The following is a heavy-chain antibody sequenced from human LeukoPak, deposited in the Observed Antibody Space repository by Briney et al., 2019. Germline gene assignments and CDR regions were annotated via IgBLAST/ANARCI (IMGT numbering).Heavy chain of an antibody. D-gene: IGHD3-3*01. J-gene: IGHJ4*02. V-gene: IGHV4-4*07. CDR3: ARTKSGSVWDPPCFDY. CDR1: GGSISSYY. Sequence: SETLSLTCTVSGGSISSYYWSWIRQPAGKGLEWIGRIYTSGSTNYNPSLKSRVTMSVDTSKNQFSLKLSSVTAADTAVYYCARTKSGSVWDPPCFDYWGQGTLVTVSS. CDR2: IYTSGST.